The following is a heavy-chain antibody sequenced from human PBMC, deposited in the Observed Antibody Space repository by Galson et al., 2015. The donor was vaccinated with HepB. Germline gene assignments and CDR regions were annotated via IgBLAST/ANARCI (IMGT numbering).Heavy chain of an antibody. CDR1: GFIFLTFD. V-gene: IGHV3-30*03. J-gene: IGHJ4*02. D-gene: IGHD6-19*01. Sequence: SLRLSCAASGFIFLTFDMHWVRQAPGKGLEWVAVVSYDGNKKSYAASVKGRFSISRDNSNNTLHLQMNSLRTEDTAEYYCATGALGISSGSSFHYWGQGTLVTVSA. CDR3: ATGALGISSGSSFHY. CDR2: VSYDGNKK.